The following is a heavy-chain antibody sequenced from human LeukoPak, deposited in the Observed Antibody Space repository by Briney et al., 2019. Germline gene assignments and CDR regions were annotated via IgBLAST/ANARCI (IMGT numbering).Heavy chain of an antibody. V-gene: IGHV1-18*01. CDR2: ISAYNGNT. D-gene: IGHD3-10*01. J-gene: IGHJ5*02. CDR1: GYTFTSYG. Sequence: ASVKVSCKASGYTFTSYGISWVRQAPGQGLEWMGWISAYNGNTNYAQKLQGRVTMTTDTSTSTAYMELRSLRSDDTAVYYCARTEYYYGSGSYSNWFDPWGQGTLVTVSS. CDR3: ARTEYYYGSGSYSNWFDP.